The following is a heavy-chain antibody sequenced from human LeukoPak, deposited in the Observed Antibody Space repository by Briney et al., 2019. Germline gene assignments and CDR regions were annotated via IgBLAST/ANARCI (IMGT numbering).Heavy chain of an antibody. CDR2: INHSGSA. Sequence: SETMSLTCAVYGGSFSGYYWTWIRQSPGKGLEWIGEINHSGSATYNPALRSRVTISVATPKNQFFLDLHSVTAADTAVYYCARGVASHANNIVVVPAASWFDPWGQGTLVTVSS. J-gene: IGHJ5*02. CDR3: ARGVASHANNIVVVPAASWFDP. D-gene: IGHD2-2*01. V-gene: IGHV4-34*01. CDR1: GGSFSGYY.